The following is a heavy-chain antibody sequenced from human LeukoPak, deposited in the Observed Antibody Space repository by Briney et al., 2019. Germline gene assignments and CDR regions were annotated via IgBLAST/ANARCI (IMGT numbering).Heavy chain of an antibody. Sequence: PGGSLRLSCAASGFTFDDYAMHWVRQAPGKGLVWVSGISWNSGSIGYADSVKGRFTISRDNAKNSLYLQMNSLRAEDTALYYCAKDMGGYSYRPPFDYWGQGTLVSVSS. J-gene: IGHJ4*02. V-gene: IGHV3-9*01. D-gene: IGHD5-18*01. CDR2: ISWNSGSI. CDR3: AKDMGGYSYRPPFDY. CDR1: GFTFDDYA.